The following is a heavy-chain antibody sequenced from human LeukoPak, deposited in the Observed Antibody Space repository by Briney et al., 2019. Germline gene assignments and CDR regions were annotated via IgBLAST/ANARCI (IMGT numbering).Heavy chain of an antibody. CDR3: ASSGSPLGYYYYYMDV. J-gene: IGHJ6*03. CDR2: ISAYNGNT. CDR1: GYTFTSYG. V-gene: IGHV1-18*01. Sequence: ASVKVSCKASGYTFTSYGISWVRQTPGQGLEWMGWISAYNGNTNYAQKLQGRVNMTTDTSTRTAYMELRSLRSDDTAVYYCASSGSPLGYYYYYMDVWGKGTTVSVSS. D-gene: IGHD1-26*01.